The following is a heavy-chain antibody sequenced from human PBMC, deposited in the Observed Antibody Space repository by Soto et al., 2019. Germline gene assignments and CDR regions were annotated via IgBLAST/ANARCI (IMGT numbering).Heavy chain of an antibody. CDR1: GFTFRSFT. Sequence: EVQLVVSGGGLVKPGGSLRLSCAASGFTFRSFTMNWVRQDPGKGLEWVSTISSNSAYIYYTDALRGRFTISRDNAKNSLHLQMNSLRAEDTAVYYCTRDASRDSSARGWFDPWGPGTLVTVSS. J-gene: IGHJ5*02. D-gene: IGHD6-13*01. V-gene: IGHV3-21*02. CDR3: TRDASRDSSARGWFDP. CDR2: ISSNSAYI.